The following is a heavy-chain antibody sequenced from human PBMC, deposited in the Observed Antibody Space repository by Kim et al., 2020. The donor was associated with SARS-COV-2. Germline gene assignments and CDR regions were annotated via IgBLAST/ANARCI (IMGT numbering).Heavy chain of an antibody. V-gene: IGHV3-48*03. CDR3: SRGPNYSPFDY. CDR1: GFTFSSYE. J-gene: IGHJ4*02. Sequence: GGSLRLSCAASGFTFSSYEMNWVRQAPGKGLEWVSYIIGSGTTIYYADSVRGRFTISRDNDKNSLYLQMNSQRAEDTAAYYCSRGPNYSPFDYWGQGTLV. D-gene: IGHD4-4*01. CDR2: IIGSGTTI.